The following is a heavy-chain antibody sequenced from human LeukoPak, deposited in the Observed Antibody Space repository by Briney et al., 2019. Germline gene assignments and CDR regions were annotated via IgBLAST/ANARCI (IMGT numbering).Heavy chain of an antibody. V-gene: IGHV4-39*01. Sequence: SETLSLTCTVSGGSISSRTYYWGWIRQPPGKGLEWIGSSYYSGSTYYNPSLKSRVTISVDTSKNQFSLKLRSVTAADTAVYYCARLADCSSTRCHNYWGQGTLVTVSS. D-gene: IGHD2-2*02. CDR1: GGSISSRTYY. CDR2: SYYSGST. J-gene: IGHJ4*02. CDR3: ARLADCSSTRCHNY.